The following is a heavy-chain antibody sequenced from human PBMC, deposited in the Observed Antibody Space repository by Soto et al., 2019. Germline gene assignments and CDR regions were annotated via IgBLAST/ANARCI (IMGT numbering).Heavy chain of an antibody. CDR3: AAGLDYYDILTGPNYYYGMDV. Sequence: SVKVSCKASGFTFTSSAMQWVRQARGQRLEWIGWIVVGSGNTNYAQKFQERVTITRDMSTSTAYMELSSLRSEDTAVYYCAAGLDYYDILTGPNYYYGMDVWGQGTTVTVSS. D-gene: IGHD3-9*01. CDR2: IVVGSGNT. CDR1: GFTFTSSA. J-gene: IGHJ6*02. V-gene: IGHV1-58*02.